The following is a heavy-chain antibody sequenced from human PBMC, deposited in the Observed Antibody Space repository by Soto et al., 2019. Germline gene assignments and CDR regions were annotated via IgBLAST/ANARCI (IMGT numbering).Heavy chain of an antibody. D-gene: IGHD6-13*01. CDR3: ARESSRWYLSAFDI. CDR1: GFTFSSYA. Sequence: QVQLVESGGGVVQPGRSLRLSCAASGFTFSSYAMHWVRQAPGKGLEWVAVISYDGSNKYYADSVKGRFTISRDNSKNTLYLQMNSLRAEDTAVYYCARESSRWYLSAFDIWGQGTMVTVSS. CDR2: ISYDGSNK. V-gene: IGHV3-30-3*01. J-gene: IGHJ3*02.